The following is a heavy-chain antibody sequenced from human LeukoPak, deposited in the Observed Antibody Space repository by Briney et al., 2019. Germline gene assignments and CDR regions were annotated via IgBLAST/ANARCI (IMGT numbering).Heavy chain of an antibody. CDR1: GGTFNSYA. CDR3: ARVSYYGSGSYYPMYYYYYMDV. J-gene: IGHJ6*03. D-gene: IGHD3-10*01. CDR2: ISAYNGNT. V-gene: IGHV1-18*01. Sequence: ASVKVSCKASGGTFNSYAISWVRQAPGQGLEWMGWISAYNGNTNYAQKLQGRVTMTTDTSTSTAYMELRCLRSDDTAVYYCARVSYYGSGSYYPMYYYYYMDVWGKGTTVTISS.